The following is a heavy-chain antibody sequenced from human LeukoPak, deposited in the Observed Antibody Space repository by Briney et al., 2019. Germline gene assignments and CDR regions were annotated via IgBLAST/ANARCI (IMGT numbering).Heavy chain of an antibody. J-gene: IGHJ4*02. D-gene: IGHD3-16*01. CDR3: ARDAGWGRLDS. Sequence: GSLRLSCAASGLTISDSWIHWVRQVPGKGLMWVSRLASDGNNRIYADSVKGRFTISRDNAKNTLFLQMNSLRVEDTGFYYCARDAGWGRLDSWGQGALVTVSS. V-gene: IGHV3-74*01. CDR1: GLTISDSW. CDR2: LASDGNNR.